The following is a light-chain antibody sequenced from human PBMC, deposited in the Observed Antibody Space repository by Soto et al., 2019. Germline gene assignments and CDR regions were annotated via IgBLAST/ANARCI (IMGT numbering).Light chain of an antibody. V-gene: IGKV3-15*01. J-gene: IGKJ1*01. Sequence: TQSPATLSVSPGERATLSCRVSQSVGSDLAWYQHTPGQPPRLLIYGASTRATGIPGRFSGSGSGTEFTLTISSLQSEDFAVYFCQQYNNWPPWTFGQGTKVDIK. CDR1: QSVGSD. CDR3: QQYNNWPPWT. CDR2: GAS.